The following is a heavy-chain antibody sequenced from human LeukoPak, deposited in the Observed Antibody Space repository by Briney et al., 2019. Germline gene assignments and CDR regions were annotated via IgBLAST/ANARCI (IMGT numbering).Heavy chain of an antibody. V-gene: IGHV4-34*01. CDR1: GGSFSGYY. CDR2: INHSGST. Sequence: PSETLSLTCAVYGGSFSGYYWSWIRQPPGKGLEWIGEINHSGSTNYNPSLKSRVTISVDTSKNQFSLKLSSVTAADTAVYYCARGPYSTGFDPWGQGTLVTVSS. D-gene: IGHD1-26*01. CDR3: ARGPYSTGFDP. J-gene: IGHJ5*02.